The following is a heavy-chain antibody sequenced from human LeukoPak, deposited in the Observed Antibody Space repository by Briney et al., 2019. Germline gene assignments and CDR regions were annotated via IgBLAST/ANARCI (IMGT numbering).Heavy chain of an antibody. CDR2: IKQDGSEK. J-gene: IGHJ3*02. CDR3: ARARTSFLEWSLHHAFDI. V-gene: IGHV3-7*01. D-gene: IGHD3-3*01. CDR1: GFTFGDYA. Sequence: GGSLRLSCTASGFTFGDYAMSWVRQAPGKGLEWVANIKQDGSEKYYVDSVKGRFTISRDNSKNTLYLQKNSLRAEDTAVYYCARARTSFLEWSLHHAFDIWGQGTMVTVSS.